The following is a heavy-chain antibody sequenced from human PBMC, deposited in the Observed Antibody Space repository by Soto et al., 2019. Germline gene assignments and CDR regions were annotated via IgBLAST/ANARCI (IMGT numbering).Heavy chain of an antibody. J-gene: IGHJ6*02. D-gene: IGHD3-10*01. V-gene: IGHV3-15*07. CDR1: GFTFSNAW. CDR3: TTALPNYYGSGSYCIDYYYGMDV. CDR2: IISKTDGGTT. Sequence: GGSLRLSCAASGFTFSNAWMNWVRQAPGKGLEWVGRIISKTDGGTTDYAAPVKGRFTISRDDSKNTLYLQMNSLKTEDTAVYYCTTALPNYYGSGSYCIDYYYGMDVWGQGTTVTVSS.